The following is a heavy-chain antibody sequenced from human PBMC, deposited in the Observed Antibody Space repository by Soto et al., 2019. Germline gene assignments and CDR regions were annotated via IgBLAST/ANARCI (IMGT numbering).Heavy chain of an antibody. Sequence: TLSLTCAVSGGSISSSNWWSWVRQPPGKGLEWIGEIYHSGSTNYNPSLKSRVTISVDKSKNQFSLKLSSVTASDTAMYYCARRGTGYCSSTSCYKRLSYYGMDVWGQGTTVTVSS. CDR3: ARRGTGYCSSTSCYKRLSYYGMDV. D-gene: IGHD2-2*02. J-gene: IGHJ6*02. V-gene: IGHV4-4*02. CDR2: IYHSGST. CDR1: GGSISSSNW.